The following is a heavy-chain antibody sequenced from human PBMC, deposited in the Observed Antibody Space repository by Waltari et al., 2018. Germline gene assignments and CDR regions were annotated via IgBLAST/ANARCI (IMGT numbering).Heavy chain of an antibody. CDR1: GFTVSSNY. CDR3: ARYPMVRGAYLYYYGMDV. D-gene: IGHD3-10*01. Sequence: EVQLVESGGGLIQPGGSLRLSCAASGFTVSSNYMSWVRQAPGKGLEWVSVLYSDNNTYYADSVKGRFTISRDNSTNTLYLQMNSLRAEDTAVYYCARYPMVRGAYLYYYGMDVWGQGTTVTVSS. CDR2: LYSDNNT. J-gene: IGHJ6*02. V-gene: IGHV3-53*01.